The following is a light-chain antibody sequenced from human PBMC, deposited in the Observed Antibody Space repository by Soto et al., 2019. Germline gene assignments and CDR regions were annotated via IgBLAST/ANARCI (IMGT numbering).Light chain of an antibody. CDR2: GAS. Sequence: IVFTQSPGTLSLSPGERATLSCRASQSVSNNLAWYQQKPGQAPRLLIYGASSRATGIPDRFSGSGSGTDFTLTISRLEPEDFAVYYCQQYGSSGPFGQVTMADI. V-gene: IGKV3-20*01. J-gene: IGKJ1*01. CDR3: QQYGSSGP. CDR1: QSVSNN.